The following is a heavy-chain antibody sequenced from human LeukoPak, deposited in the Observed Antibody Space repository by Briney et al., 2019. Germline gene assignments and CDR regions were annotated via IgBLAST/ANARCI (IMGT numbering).Heavy chain of an antibody. CDR3: ARRYCSSTSCLLDY. Sequence: GGSLRLSCAASGFTFSSYEMNWVRQAPGKGLEWVSYISSTSGSTIYYADSVKGRFAISRDNAKNSLYLQMNSLRAEDTAVYYCARRYCSSTSCLLDYWGQGTLVTVSS. D-gene: IGHD2-2*01. J-gene: IGHJ4*02. CDR1: GFTFSSYE. CDR2: ISSTSGSTI. V-gene: IGHV3-48*03.